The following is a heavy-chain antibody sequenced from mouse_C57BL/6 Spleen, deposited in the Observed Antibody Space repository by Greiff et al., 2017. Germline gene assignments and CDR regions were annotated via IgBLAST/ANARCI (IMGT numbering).Heavy chain of an antibody. Sequence: QVQLQQPGAELVKPGASVKLSCKASGYTFTSYWMHWVKQRPGQGLEWIGMIHPNSGSTNYNEKFKSKATLTVDKSSSTAYMQLSSLTSEDSAVYYCGSGSSHESSFAYWGQGTLVTGSA. D-gene: IGHD1-1*01. J-gene: IGHJ3*01. CDR1: GYTFTSYW. V-gene: IGHV1-64*01. CDR2: IHPNSGST. CDR3: GSGSSHESSFAY.